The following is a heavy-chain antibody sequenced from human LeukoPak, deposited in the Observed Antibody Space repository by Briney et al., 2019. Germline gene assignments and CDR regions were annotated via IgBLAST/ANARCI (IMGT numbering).Heavy chain of an antibody. J-gene: IGHJ4*02. D-gene: IGHD6-6*01. CDR2: ISWNSGTI. CDR3: ARDGWYSSSSHYFDY. Sequence: PGRSLRLSCAASGFTFDDFGMHWVRQGPGKGLEWVSGISWNSGTIGYADSVKGRFTISRDNAKNSLYLQMNSLRAEDTAVYYCARDGWYSSSSHYFDYWGQGTLVTASS. CDR1: GFTFDDFG. V-gene: IGHV3-9*01.